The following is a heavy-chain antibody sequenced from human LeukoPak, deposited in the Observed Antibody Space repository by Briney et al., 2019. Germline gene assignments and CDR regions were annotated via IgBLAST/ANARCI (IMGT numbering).Heavy chain of an antibody. D-gene: IGHD6-19*01. V-gene: IGHV4-4*02. CDR2: IYHSGST. CDR3: ATQGWLKSEYYSDY. CDR1: GGSISSNNW. Sequence: PSGTLSLTCAVSGGSISSNNWWTWVRQPPGKGLEWIGKIYHSGSTNYNPSLKSRVTISVDKSKNQFSLRLSSVTAADTAIYYCATQGWLKSEYYSDYWGKGTLVTVSS. J-gene: IGHJ4*02.